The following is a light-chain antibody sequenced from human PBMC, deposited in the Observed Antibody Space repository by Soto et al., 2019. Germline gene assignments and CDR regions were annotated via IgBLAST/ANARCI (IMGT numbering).Light chain of an antibody. Sequence: QSALTQPASVSGSPGQSITISCTGTSSDVGSYNLVSWYQQHPGKAPKLMIYEVSKRPSGVSNRFSGSKSGNTASLTISGLTAEDQADYYCCSYAGSSTWVFGRGTKLTVL. J-gene: IGLJ3*02. CDR1: SSDVGSYNL. V-gene: IGLV2-23*02. CDR2: EVS. CDR3: CSYAGSSTWV.